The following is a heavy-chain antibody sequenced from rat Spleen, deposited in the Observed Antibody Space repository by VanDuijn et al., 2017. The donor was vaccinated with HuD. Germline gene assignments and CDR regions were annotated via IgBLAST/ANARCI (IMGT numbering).Heavy chain of an antibody. CDR2: ISYDDTST. CDR1: GFTFSDYY. CDR3: ARRYYGYTYFDY. J-gene: IGHJ2*01. D-gene: IGHD1-6*01. Sequence: EVQLAESGGGLVQPGRSLKLSCAVSGFTFSDYYMAWVRQAPTKGLEWVASISYDDTSTHYRDSVKGRFTISRDIAKSSLFLQMDSLRSEDTATYYCARRYYGYTYFDYWGQGVMVTVSS. V-gene: IGHV5-20*01.